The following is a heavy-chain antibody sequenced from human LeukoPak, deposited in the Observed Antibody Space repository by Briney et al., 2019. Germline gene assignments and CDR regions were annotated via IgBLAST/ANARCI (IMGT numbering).Heavy chain of an antibody. J-gene: IGHJ4*02. CDR1: AFPFSTYV. Sequence: PGGSPRLSCAASAFPFSTYVMSWVRQAPGGGLEWISSISGDGARTYYTSSVKGRFTIFRDNPKNTLFLQVNSLRVEDTAVYYCAKGGLTTPLHYWGQGTLVTVSS. D-gene: IGHD1-14*01. CDR2: ISGDGART. V-gene: IGHV3-23*01. CDR3: AKGGLTTPLHY.